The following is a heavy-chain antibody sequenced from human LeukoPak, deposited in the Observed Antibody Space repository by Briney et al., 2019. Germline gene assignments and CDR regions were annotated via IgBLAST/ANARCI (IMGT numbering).Heavy chain of an antibody. J-gene: IGHJ2*01. CDR1: GGSISSYY. D-gene: IGHD6-19*01. Sequence: SETLSLTCTVSGGSISSYYWSWIRQPPGKGLEWIGYIYYSGSTNYNPSLKSRVTISVDTSKNQFSLKLSSVTAADTAVYFCARGEVSSGQWLVTNWYFDLWGRGTLVTVSS. CDR3: ARGEVSSGQWLVTNWYFDL. CDR2: IYYSGST. V-gene: IGHV4-59*01.